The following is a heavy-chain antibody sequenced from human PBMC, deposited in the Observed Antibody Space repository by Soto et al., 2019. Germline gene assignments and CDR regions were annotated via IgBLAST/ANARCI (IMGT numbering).Heavy chain of an antibody. CDR3: ARRKNYYYMDV. CDR1: GYSFTRYW. J-gene: IGHJ6*03. Sequence: GAALKISCTGSGYSFTRYWIGWVRQMPGKGLEWMGIIYPGDSDTRYSPSFQGQVTISADKSISTAYLQWSSLKASDTAMYYCARRKNYYYMDVWGKGTTVTVSS. V-gene: IGHV5-51*01. CDR2: IYPGDSDT.